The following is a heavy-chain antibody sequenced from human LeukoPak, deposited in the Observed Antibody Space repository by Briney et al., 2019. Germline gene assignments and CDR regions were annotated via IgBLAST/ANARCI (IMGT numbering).Heavy chain of an antibody. CDR3: ARDQGCSGGSCYFDY. CDR2: IYHSGST. D-gene: IGHD2-15*01. V-gene: IGHV4-4*02. CDR1: GGSISSSNW. J-gene: IGHJ4*02. Sequence: SETLSLTCAVSGGSISSSNWWSWVRQPPGKGLEWIGEIYHSGSTNYNLSLKSRVTISVDKSKNQFSPKLSSVTAADTAVYYCARDQGCSGGSCYFDYWGQGTLVTVSS.